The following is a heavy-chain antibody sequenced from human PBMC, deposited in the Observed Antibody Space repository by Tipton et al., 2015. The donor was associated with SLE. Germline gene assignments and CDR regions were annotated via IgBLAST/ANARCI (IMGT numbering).Heavy chain of an antibody. CDR2: IYYTGNI. CDR1: GGSLNNYY. V-gene: IGHV4-59*01. D-gene: IGHD6-13*01. CDR3: ATYSSWYGTAAFDY. J-gene: IGHJ4*02. Sequence: TLSLTCTVSGGSLNNYYWSWIRQPPGKGLEWIGNIYYTGNINYSPSLKSRVSMSVDTSKNRFSLRLTSVTTADTAIYYCATYSSWYGTAAFDYWGRGTLVTVSS.